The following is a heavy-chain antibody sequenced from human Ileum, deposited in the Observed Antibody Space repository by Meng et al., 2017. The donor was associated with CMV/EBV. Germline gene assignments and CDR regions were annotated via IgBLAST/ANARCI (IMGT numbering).Heavy chain of an antibody. D-gene: IGHD5-18*01. V-gene: IGHV4-4*07. CDR3: AREKVQFWSFEY. CDR2: IYISGIS. J-gene: IGHJ4*02. CDR1: RDSISGFY. Sequence: HLQESGPGLVKPSEALSLTCTLSRDSISGFYWSWIRPPAGTGLEWIGRIYISGISNSNPSLKSRVTISEDTSKNQFSLKLSSVTAADTAVYYCAREKVQFWSFEYWGQGSLVTVSS.